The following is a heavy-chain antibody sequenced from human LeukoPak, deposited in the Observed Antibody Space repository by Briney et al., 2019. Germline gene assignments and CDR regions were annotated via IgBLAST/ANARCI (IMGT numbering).Heavy chain of an antibody. CDR1: GDSITSYY. Sequence: PSETLSLTCTVSGDSITSYYWSWIRQPPGKGLEWIGYIYYSGSTNYNPSLKSRVTISVDTSKNQFSLKLSSVTAADTAVYYCAREVVVTAYFDYWGQGTLVTVSS. V-gene: IGHV4-59*01. CDR3: AREVVVTAYFDY. D-gene: IGHD2-21*02. CDR2: IYYSGST. J-gene: IGHJ4*02.